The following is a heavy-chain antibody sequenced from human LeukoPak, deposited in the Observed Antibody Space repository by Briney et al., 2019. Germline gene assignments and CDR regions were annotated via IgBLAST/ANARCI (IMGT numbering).Heavy chain of an antibody. CDR1: GVTFSSYA. Sequence: GGSLRLSCATSGVTFSSYAMSWLRQGPGKGLEWVSSLSGSDRTTYYADSVKGRFTISRDNSKNTLYLQMSSLRGEDTAVYYCAKVSSGWSLDYWGQGTLVTVSS. J-gene: IGHJ4*02. CDR3: AKVSSGWSLDY. CDR2: LSGSDRTT. D-gene: IGHD6-19*01. V-gene: IGHV3-23*01.